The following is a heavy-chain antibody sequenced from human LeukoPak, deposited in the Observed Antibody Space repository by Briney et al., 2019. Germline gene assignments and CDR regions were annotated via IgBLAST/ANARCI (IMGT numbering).Heavy chain of an antibody. CDR1: GFTFTTSW. Sequence: GGPLRLSCAPSGFTFTTSWMSWVGQPPGKERAWVANINPDESQGLFVASAKGRFTISRGHTKKSLYVEMSSLDADDPAFFYCARAMFNHGWYVDYFDYWVQGTLVTVSS. V-gene: IGHV3-7*01. D-gene: IGHD6-19*01. CDR2: INPDESQG. J-gene: IGHJ4*02. CDR3: ARAMFNHGWYVDYFDY.